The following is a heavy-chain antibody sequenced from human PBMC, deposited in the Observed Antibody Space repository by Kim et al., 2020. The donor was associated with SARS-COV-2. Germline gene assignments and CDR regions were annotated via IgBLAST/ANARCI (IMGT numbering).Heavy chain of an antibody. D-gene: IGHD4-17*01. V-gene: IGHV1-18*01. J-gene: IGHJ6*02. CDR1: GYTFTSYG. Sequence: ASVKVSCKASGYTFTSYGISWVRQAPGQGLEWMGWISAYNGNTNYAQKLQGRVTMTTDTSTSTAYMELRSLRSDDTAVYYCARLGSLRYDYGDYEFLLTGLDGMDVWGQGTTVTVSS. CDR3: ARLGSLRYDYGDYEFLLTGLDGMDV. CDR2: ISAYNGNT.